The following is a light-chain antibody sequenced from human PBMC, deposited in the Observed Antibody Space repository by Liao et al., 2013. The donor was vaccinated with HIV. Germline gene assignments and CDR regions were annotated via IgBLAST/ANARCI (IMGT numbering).Light chain of an antibody. V-gene: IGLV3-21*01. J-gene: IGLJ3*02. CDR3: QVWDSSGDHPV. CDR1: NIGGKS. CDR2: YDD. Sequence: SYELTQAPSVSVAPGETARVTCGGNNIGGKSVQWYQQKPGQAPVLVIYYDDDRPSGIPERFSGSHSGNTATLTISRVEAGDEADYYCQVWDSSGDHPVFGGGTKLTVL.